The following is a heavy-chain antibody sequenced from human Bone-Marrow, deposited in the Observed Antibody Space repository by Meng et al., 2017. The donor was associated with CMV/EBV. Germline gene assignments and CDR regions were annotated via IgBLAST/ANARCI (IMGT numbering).Heavy chain of an antibody. CDR2: IYHSGST. D-gene: IGHD3-22*01. V-gene: IGHV4-4*02. CDR3: ARGSLRHDSSGYYQNWFDP. J-gene: IGHJ5*02. Sequence: ICRSNWGSWVRQPPGKGLEWIGEIYHSGSTNYNPSLKRRVTISVDKSKNQFSLKLSSVTAADTAVYYCARGSLRHDSSGYYQNWFDPWGQGTLVTVSS. CDR1: ICRSNW.